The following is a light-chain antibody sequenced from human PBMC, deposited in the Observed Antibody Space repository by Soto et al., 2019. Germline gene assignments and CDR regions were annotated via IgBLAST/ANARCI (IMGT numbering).Light chain of an antibody. Sequence: QSALTQPASVSGSPGQSITIACTGTSTDVGGYNYVSWYQQHPGKVPKLILYDVSSRPSGVSNRFSGSKSGNTASLTISGLQAEDEADYYCSSYTTTVTLVVFGGGTKL. CDR1: STDVGGYNY. V-gene: IGLV2-14*01. CDR2: DVS. J-gene: IGLJ2*01. CDR3: SSYTTTVTLVV.